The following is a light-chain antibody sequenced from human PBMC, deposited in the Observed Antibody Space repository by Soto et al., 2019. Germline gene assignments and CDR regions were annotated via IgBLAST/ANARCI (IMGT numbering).Light chain of an antibody. CDR2: EVS. Sequence: QSVLTQPASVSGSPGQSIAISCTGTSSYIGAYDYVSWYQQHPDKAPKLMIYEVSNRPSGVSNRFSGSKPVNTATLTISGLQAEDEADYYCSSHTSSNTRIFGTGTKVTVL. CDR1: SSYIGAYDY. CDR3: SSHTSSNTRI. J-gene: IGLJ1*01. V-gene: IGLV2-14*03.